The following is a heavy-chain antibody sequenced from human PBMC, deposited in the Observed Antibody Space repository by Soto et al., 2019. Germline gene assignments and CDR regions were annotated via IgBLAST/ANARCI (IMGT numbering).Heavy chain of an antibody. CDR2: IYWDDDK. CDR1: GFSLSTSAVG. J-gene: IGHJ4*02. CDR3: AHRPYGDYPIDY. V-gene: IGHV2-5*02. D-gene: IGHD4-17*01. Sequence: SGPTLVNPTQTLTLTCTFSGFSLSTSAVGVGWIRQPPRKALEWLALIYWDDDKRYSPSLRSRLTITKDTSKNQVVLTMTNMDPVDTATYYCAHRPYGDYPIDYSGQGTLVTVSS.